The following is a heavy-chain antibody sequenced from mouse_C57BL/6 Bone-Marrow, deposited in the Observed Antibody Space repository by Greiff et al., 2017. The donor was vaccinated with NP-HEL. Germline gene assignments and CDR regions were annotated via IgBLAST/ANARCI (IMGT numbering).Heavy chain of an antibody. CDR3: TREGKYDGYYSVAY. CDR1: GYTFTDYE. V-gene: IGHV1-15*01. Sequence: QVQLQQSGAELVRPGASVTLSCKASGYTFTDYEMHWVKQTPVHGLEWIGAIDPETGGTAYNQKFKGKAILTADKSSSTAYMERRSLTSEDSAVYYCTREGKYDGYYSVAYWGQGTLVTVSA. CDR2: IDPETGGT. D-gene: IGHD2-3*01. J-gene: IGHJ3*01.